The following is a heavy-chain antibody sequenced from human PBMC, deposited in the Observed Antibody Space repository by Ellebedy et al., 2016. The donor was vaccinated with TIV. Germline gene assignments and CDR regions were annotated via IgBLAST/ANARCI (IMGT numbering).Heavy chain of an antibody. D-gene: IGHD1-14*01. CDR2: ISNRDRT. Sequence: SETLSLXXTVSGDSISSSSDYWVWIRQPPGKGLEWIGTISNRDRTDYNPSLKSRVFILVDASKNQFFLQLTSVTAADTAVYYCATFNQYYTYLGVWGKGTTVTVSS. V-gene: IGHV4-39*01. J-gene: IGHJ6*03. CDR1: GDSISSSSDY. CDR3: ATFNQYYTYLGV.